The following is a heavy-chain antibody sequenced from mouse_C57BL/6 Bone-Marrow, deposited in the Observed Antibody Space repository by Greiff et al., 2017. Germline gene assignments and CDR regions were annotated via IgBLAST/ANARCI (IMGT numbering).Heavy chain of an antibody. CDR2: IYPGNSDT. Sequence: EVQLQQSGTVLARPGASVKMSCKTSGYTCTSYWMHWVKQRPGQGLEWIGAIYPGNSDTSYNQKFKGKAKLTAVTSASTAYMELSSLTNEDSAVYYCTRFSNYVDWYFDVWGTGTTVTVSS. CDR3: TRFSNYVDWYFDV. D-gene: IGHD2-5*01. V-gene: IGHV1-5*01. J-gene: IGHJ1*03. CDR1: GYTCTSYW.